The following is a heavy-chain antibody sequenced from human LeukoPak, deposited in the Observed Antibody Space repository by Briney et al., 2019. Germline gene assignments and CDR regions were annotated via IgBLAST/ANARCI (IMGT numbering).Heavy chain of an antibody. V-gene: IGHV4-38-2*02. J-gene: IGHJ6*03. D-gene: IGHD1-26*01. Sequence: SETLSLTCTVSGYSISSGYYWSWIRQPPGKRLEWVGESNDSGGTNYNPSLKSRVTISADKSKNQVSLKLTSVTAADTAVYYCARLSVIVGAALEYYYYYMDVWGQGTTVTVSS. CDR1: GYSISSGYY. CDR2: SNDSGGT. CDR3: ARLSVIVGAALEYYYYYMDV.